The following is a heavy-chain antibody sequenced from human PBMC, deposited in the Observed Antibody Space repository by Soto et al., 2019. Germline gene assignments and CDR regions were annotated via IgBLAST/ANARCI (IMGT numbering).Heavy chain of an antibody. J-gene: IGHJ3*02. CDR2: INHSGST. Sequence: QVQLQQWGAGLLKPSETLSLTCAVYGGSFSGYYWSWIRQPPGKGLEWIGEINHSGSTNYNPPLKSRVTISVDTSKNQFALKLSSVTAADTAVYYRAIRHGPQYRYNGNGYAFDIWGQVTMVTVSS. D-gene: IGHD1-20*01. V-gene: IGHV4-34*01. CDR1: GGSFSGYY. CDR3: AIRHGPQYRYNGNGYAFDI.